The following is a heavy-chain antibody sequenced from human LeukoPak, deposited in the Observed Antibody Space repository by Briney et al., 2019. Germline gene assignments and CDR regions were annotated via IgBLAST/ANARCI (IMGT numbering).Heavy chain of an antibody. J-gene: IGHJ4*02. V-gene: IGHV4-59*01. Sequence: TSETLSLTCTVSAGSISLYNTYYWNWIRQSPGKGLEWIGYIYYSGSTSYNPSLKSRVTISVDTFRNQFSLKLTSVTAADTAIYYCAKSDYYGASDYWGQGTLVTVSS. CDR1: AGSISLYNTYY. CDR2: IYYSGST. D-gene: IGHD3-10*01. CDR3: AKSDYYGASDY.